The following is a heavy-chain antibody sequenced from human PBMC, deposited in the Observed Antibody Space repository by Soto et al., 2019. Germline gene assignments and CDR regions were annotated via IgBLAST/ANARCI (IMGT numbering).Heavy chain of an antibody. Sequence: EVQLVESGGGLVQPGGSLRLSCAASGFTFSSYEMNWVRQAPGKGLEWVSYISSSGSTIYYADSVKGRFTISRDNAKNSLYLQMNSLRAEDTAVYYCARVLNYYDSSGYYYSYTTNYYYHGMDVWGQGTTVTVSS. D-gene: IGHD3-22*01. CDR1: GFTFSSYE. V-gene: IGHV3-48*03. J-gene: IGHJ6*02. CDR2: ISSSGSTI. CDR3: ARVLNYYDSSGYYYSYTTNYYYHGMDV.